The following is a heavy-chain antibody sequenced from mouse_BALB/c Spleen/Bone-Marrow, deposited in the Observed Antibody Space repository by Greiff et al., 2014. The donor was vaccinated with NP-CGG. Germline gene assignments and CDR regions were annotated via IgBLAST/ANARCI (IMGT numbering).Heavy chain of an antibody. CDR3: ARSRAMDY. CDR2: INPNNGNT. Sequence: VQLQQPGPDLVKPGASMKMSCKASGYTFTDYYMKWVKQSHGKRLEWIGDINPNNGNTFYNQKFKGKASLTVDKSSTTAYMQLNSLTSEDSAVYYCARSRAMDYWGQGTSVTVSS. V-gene: IGHV1-26*01. J-gene: IGHJ4*01. CDR1: GYTFTDYY.